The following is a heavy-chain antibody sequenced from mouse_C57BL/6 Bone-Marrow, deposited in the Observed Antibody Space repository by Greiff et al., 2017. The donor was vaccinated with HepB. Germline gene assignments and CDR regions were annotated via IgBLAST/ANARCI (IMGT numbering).Heavy chain of an antibody. D-gene: IGHD1-2*01. CDR3: ASHYWLPWYFDV. CDR1: GYTFTSYW. Sequence: VQLEESGAELAKPGASVKLSCKASGYTFTSYWMHWVKQRPGQGLEWIGYINPSSGYTKYNQKFKDKATLTADKSSSTAYMQLSSLTYEDSAVYYCASHYWLPWYFDVWGTGTTVTVSS. V-gene: IGHV1-7*01. J-gene: IGHJ1*03. CDR2: INPSSGYT.